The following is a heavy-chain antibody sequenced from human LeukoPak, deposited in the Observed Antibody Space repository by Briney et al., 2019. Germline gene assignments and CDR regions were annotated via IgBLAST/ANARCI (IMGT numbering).Heavy chain of an antibody. CDR2: IYYSGST. D-gene: IGHD3-22*01. Sequence: SETLSLTCTVSGGSISSYYWSWIRQSPGKGLEWIGYIYYSGSTTYNPSLKSRVTISVDTSKNQFSLKLSSVTAADTAVYYCARDLGSGSQLFDYWGQGTLVTVSS. CDR3: ARDLGSGSQLFDY. V-gene: IGHV4-59*01. CDR1: GGSISSYY. J-gene: IGHJ4*02.